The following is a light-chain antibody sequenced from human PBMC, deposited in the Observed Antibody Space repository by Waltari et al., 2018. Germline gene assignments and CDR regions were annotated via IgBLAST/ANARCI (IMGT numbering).Light chain of an antibody. V-gene: IGLV2-14*03. CDR3: TSYTSRHSLV. J-gene: IGLJ1*01. Sequence: QSALTQPASVSGSPGQSITISCTGTSRAVGYYAWVSWYQQHPGKAPKVVIFDVSYRPSGVSNRFSGSKSGNTASLTISGLQAEDEADYYCTSYTSRHSLVFGTGTKVTVL. CDR2: DVS. CDR1: SRAVGYYAW.